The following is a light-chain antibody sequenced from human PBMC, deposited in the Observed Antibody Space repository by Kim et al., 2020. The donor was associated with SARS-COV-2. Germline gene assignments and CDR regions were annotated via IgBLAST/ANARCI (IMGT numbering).Light chain of an antibody. CDR3: CSYAGSYTYVV. CDR1: SSDVGGYNY. Sequence: QTVTISCTGTSSDVGGYNYVSWYQQHPGKAPNLMIYDVSKRPSGVPDRFSGAKSGNTASLTISGLQAEDEADYSCCSYAGSYTYVVFGGGTQLTVL. V-gene: IGLV2-11*01. J-gene: IGLJ2*01. CDR2: DVS.